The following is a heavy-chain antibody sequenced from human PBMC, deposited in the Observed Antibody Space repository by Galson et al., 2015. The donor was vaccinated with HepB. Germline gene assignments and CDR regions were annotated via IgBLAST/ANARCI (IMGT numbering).Heavy chain of an antibody. D-gene: IGHD6-13*01. CDR3: AGDPINRAAAAGPFDF. Sequence: SLRLSCAASGFIFSKYALHWVRQAPGKGLEWVAVISYDGSDKYYAESVKGRFTISRDNSKNTLSLQMNSLRGDDTAVYHCAGDPINRAAAAGPFDFWGQGTLVAVSS. V-gene: IGHV3-30*04. J-gene: IGHJ4*02. CDR2: ISYDGSDK. CDR1: GFIFSKYA.